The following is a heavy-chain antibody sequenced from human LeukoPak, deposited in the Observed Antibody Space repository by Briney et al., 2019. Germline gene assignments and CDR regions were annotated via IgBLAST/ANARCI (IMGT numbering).Heavy chain of an antibody. V-gene: IGHV3-30*18. CDR3: AKDFWGSGSYSDY. CDR2: ISFDGSNK. CDR1: GFTFSGYG. D-gene: IGHD3-10*01. Sequence: HPGKSLRLSCAASGFTFSGYGMHWVRQVPGKGLEWVALISFDGSNKYYADSVKGRFTISRDNSKNTLYLQMNSLRAEDTAVYYCAKDFWGSGSYSDYWGQGTLVTVSS. J-gene: IGHJ4*02.